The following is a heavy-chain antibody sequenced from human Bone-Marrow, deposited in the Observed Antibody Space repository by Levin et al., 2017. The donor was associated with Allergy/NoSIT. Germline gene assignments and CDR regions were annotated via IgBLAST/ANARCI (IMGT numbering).Heavy chain of an antibody. CDR1: CFLFIPSL. Sequence: GGSLRLSCAASCFLFIPSLLPWFRPPPLKGLEWVAYIHKSGSTAYYADSVKGRFTISRDNAKNSLSLQMNSLRDEDSALYYCVRDPNALDFWGQGTLVTVSS. D-gene: IGHD3-3*01. CDR3: VRDPNALDF. CDR2: IHKSGSTA. V-gene: IGHV3-48*02. J-gene: IGHJ4*02.